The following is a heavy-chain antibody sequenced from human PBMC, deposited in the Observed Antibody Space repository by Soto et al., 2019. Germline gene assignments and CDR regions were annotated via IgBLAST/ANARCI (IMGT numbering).Heavy chain of an antibody. V-gene: IGHV4-34*01. CDR3: ARKFGRSVVLRNYYDSSGYYYFDS. J-gene: IGHJ4*02. Sequence: QVQLQQWGAGLLKPSETLSLTCAVYGGSFSGYYWSWIRQPPGKGLEWIGEINHSGSTNYNPSLKSRVTISVDTSKNQFSLKLSSVTAADTAVYYCARKFGRSVVLRNYYDSSGYYYFDSWGQGTLVTVSS. CDR1: GGSFSGYY. D-gene: IGHD3-22*01. CDR2: INHSGST.